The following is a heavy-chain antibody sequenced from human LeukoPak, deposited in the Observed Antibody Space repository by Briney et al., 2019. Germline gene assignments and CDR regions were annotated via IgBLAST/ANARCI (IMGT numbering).Heavy chain of an antibody. D-gene: IGHD3-16*01. CDR2: ISSSSNYI. V-gene: IGHV3-21*06. J-gene: IGHJ3*02. CDR3: ASGASHAFDI. CDR1: GFTFDSYT. Sequence: GGSLRLSCVASGFTFDSYTMNWVRQAPGKGLEWVSSISSSSNYIYYADSVKGRFTISRDNAKNALYLQMNSLRAEDTAVYYCASGASHAFDIWGQGTMVTVSS.